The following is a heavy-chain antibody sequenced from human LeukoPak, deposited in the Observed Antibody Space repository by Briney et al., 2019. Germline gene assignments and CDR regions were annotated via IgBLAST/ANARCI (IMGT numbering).Heavy chain of an antibody. CDR2: IYYTGRT. CDR1: GGSISSYY. Sequence: SETLSLTCTVSGGSISSYYWSWIRQPPGKGLEWIGYIYYTGRTNYNPSLTSRVTISVDTSKNQFSLKLRIVTAADTAVYYCARAITSDDAFDIWGQGTMVTVSS. CDR3: ARAITSDDAFDI. V-gene: IGHV4-59*08. J-gene: IGHJ3*02. D-gene: IGHD3-10*01.